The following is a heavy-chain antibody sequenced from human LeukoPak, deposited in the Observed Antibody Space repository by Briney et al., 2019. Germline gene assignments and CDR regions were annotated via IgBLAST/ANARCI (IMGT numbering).Heavy chain of an antibody. J-gene: IGHJ4*02. Sequence: GGSLRLSCAASGFTFSSYAMHWVRQAPGKGLEWVAVISYDGSNKYYADSVKGRFTISRDNSKNTLYLQMNSLRAEDTAFYYCAKGGGSGSTRGYFDNWGQGALVTVSS. D-gene: IGHD3-10*01. V-gene: IGHV3-30*04. CDR1: GFTFSSYA. CDR2: ISYDGSNK. CDR3: AKGGGSGSTRGYFDN.